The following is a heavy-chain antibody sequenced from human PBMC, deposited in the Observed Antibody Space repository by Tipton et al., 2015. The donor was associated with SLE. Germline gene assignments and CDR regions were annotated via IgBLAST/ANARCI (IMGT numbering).Heavy chain of an antibody. Sequence: TLSLTCAVYGGSFSGYYWTWIRQPPGRGLEWIASISYSGATYYNPSLKSRVIISLDTSRNHFSPKLTSVTAADTAVYFCARDRDIVLEPVPIPPAFDIWGQGTTVTVSS. CDR1: GGSFSGYY. V-gene: IGHV4-34*01. D-gene: IGHD2-8*02. CDR3: ARDRDIVLEPVPIPPAFDI. J-gene: IGHJ3*02. CDR2: ISYSGAT.